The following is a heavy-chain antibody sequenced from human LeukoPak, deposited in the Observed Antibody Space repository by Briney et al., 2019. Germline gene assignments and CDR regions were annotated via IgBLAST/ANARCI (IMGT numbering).Heavy chain of an antibody. J-gene: IGHJ5*02. V-gene: IGHV4-34*01. CDR1: GGSFSGYY. Sequence: PSETLSLTCAVYGGSFSGYYWSWIRQPPGKGLEWIGEINHGGSTNYNQSLKSRVTISVDTSKNQFSLKLSSVTAADTAVYYCARLGPNWFDPWGQGTLVTVSS. CDR2: INHGGST. D-gene: IGHD3-16*01. CDR3: ARLGPNWFDP.